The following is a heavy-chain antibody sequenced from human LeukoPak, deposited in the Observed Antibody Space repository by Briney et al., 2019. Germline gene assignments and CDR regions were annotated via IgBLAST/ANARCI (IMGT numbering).Heavy chain of an antibody. CDR3: ARGLGPAARWVWYFDL. Sequence: GGSLRLSCAASGFTFSSYGMHWVRQAPGKGLEWVAFIRYDGSNKYYADSVKGRFTISRDNSKNTLYLQMNSLRAEDTAVYYCARGLGPAARWVWYFDLWGRGTLVTVSS. CDR1: GFTFSSYG. D-gene: IGHD2-2*01. CDR2: IRYDGSNK. J-gene: IGHJ2*01. V-gene: IGHV3-30*02.